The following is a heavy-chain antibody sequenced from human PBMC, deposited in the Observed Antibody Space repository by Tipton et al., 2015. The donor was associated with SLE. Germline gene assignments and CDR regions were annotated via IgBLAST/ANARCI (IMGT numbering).Heavy chain of an antibody. J-gene: IGHJ5*02. CDR1: GGSISSYY. CDR3: ARVRPNRNWFDP. V-gene: IGHV4-59*01. D-gene: IGHD1-14*01. Sequence: TLSLTCTVSGGSISSYYWSWIRQPAGKGLEWVGSIYYSGSTNYNPSLKSRVTISVDTSKNQFSLKLSSVTAADTAAYYCARVRPNRNWFDPWGQGTLVTVSS. CDR2: IYYSGST.